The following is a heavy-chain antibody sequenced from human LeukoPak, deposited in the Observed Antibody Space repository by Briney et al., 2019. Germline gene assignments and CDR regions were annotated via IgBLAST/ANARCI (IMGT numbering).Heavy chain of an antibody. CDR2: INPNSGGT. J-gene: IGHJ5*02. CDR1: GGTFSSYA. Sequence: ASVKVSCKASGGTFSSYAISWVRQAPGQGLEWMGWINPNSGGTNYAQKFQGRVTMTRDTSISTAYMELSRLRSDDTAVYYCARDHDFWSGYYQFDPWGQGTLVTVSS. CDR3: ARDHDFWSGYYQFDP. V-gene: IGHV1-2*02. D-gene: IGHD3-3*01.